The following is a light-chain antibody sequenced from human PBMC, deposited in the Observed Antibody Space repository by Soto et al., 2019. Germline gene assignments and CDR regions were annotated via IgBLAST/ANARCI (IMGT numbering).Light chain of an antibody. Sequence: QSVLTQPPSASGTPGQRVSISCSGSSSNIGSNSVQWHQQLPATAPNLLIYADNQRPSGVPDRFSGSKSGTSASLAITGLQSGDEADYYCAAWDDSLNRFVFGAGTKLTVL. V-gene: IGLV1-44*01. J-gene: IGLJ1*01. CDR3: AAWDDSLNRFV. CDR1: SSNIGSNS. CDR2: ADN.